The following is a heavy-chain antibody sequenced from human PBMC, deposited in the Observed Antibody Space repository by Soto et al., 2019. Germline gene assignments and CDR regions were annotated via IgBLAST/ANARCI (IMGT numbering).Heavy chain of an antibody. CDR2: IGIGSSTK. J-gene: IGHJ3*01. V-gene: IGHV3-48*01. D-gene: IGHD3-22*01. Sequence: PGGSLRLSCAASGFKFNIYGMNWVRQAPGKGLEWVSYIGIGSSTKYYADSVKGRFTISRDNAKNSLYLQMNSLRAEDTAVYYCARDQLYYNDISGRPLNAFDVWGQGTMVTVSS. CDR3: ARDQLYYNDISGRPLNAFDV. CDR1: GFKFNIYG.